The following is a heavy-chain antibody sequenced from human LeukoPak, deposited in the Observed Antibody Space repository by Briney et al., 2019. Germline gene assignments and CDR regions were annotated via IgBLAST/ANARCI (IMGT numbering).Heavy chain of an antibody. CDR3: ARVAKDFYESSGSSVLFDY. CDR1: GYTFTAYY. V-gene: IGHV1-2*02. Sequence: GASVKLSCKASGYTFTAYYMHWVRQAPGQGLEWMGWINPISGVTNYAQKFQGRVTMTRDTSISTAYMELSRLRSDDTAVYYCARVAKDFYESSGSSVLFDYWGQGTLVTVSS. J-gene: IGHJ4*02. CDR2: INPISGVT. D-gene: IGHD3-22*01.